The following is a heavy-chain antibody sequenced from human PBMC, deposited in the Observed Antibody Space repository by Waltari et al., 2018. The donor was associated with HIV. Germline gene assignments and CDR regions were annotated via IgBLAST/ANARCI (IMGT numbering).Heavy chain of an antibody. J-gene: IGHJ4*02. CDR2: IKSNTDGGTT. Sequence: EVLLVESGGGLGKPGGSLRLSCAASGFPFSDAGMSWVRQAPGKGLEWVGRIKSNTDGGTTDYAAPVKGRFTISRDDSKTTLYLEMNSLKTEDTAVYYCTTVGGGTRDYWGQGTLITVSS. CDR3: TTVGGGTRDY. CDR1: GFPFSDAG. V-gene: IGHV3-15*01. D-gene: IGHD3-16*01.